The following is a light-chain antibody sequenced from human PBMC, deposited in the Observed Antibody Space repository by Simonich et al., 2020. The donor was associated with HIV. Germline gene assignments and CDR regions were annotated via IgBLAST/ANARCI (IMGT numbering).Light chain of an antibody. Sequence: ETVMTQSPATLYVSPGERAILSCRASQSVSSNLAWYHQKPGQAPRLLIYVASIRATAFPARFSGSGSGTEFTLTISSLQSEDFAVYYCQQYNNWPGTFGGGTKVEIK. J-gene: IGKJ4*01. CDR2: VAS. CDR3: QQYNNWPGT. CDR1: QSVSSN. V-gene: IGKV3-15*01.